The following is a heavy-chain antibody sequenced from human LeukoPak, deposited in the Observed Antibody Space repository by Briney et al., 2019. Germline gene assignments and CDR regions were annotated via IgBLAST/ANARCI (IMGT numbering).Heavy chain of an antibody. Sequence: GGSLRLSCAASGLSFSSYAMDWVRQPPGKGLEWVSAISGSGGTTYYADSVKGRFTISRDNSKNTLYLQMNTLRAEDTAIFYCVTSRCTGTYLEGYFDLWGRGTLVTVSS. J-gene: IGHJ2*01. CDR3: VTSRCTGTYLEGYFDL. CDR2: ISGSGGTT. V-gene: IGHV3-23*01. CDR1: GLSFSSYA. D-gene: IGHD2-8*02.